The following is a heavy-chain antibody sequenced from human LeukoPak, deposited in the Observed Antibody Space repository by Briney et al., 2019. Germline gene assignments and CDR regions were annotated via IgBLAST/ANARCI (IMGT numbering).Heavy chain of an antibody. J-gene: IGHJ4*02. CDR2: ISSSGITI. CDR1: GFTFRTYE. CDR3: ARDAEQRGYFDY. Sequence: GGSLRLSCAASGFTFRTYETNWVRRAPGKGLEWVSYISSSGITIYYADSVKGRFTISRDTVKNSLYLQMKSLRAEDTAVYYCARDAEQRGYFDYWGQGTLVTVSS. V-gene: IGHV3-48*03. D-gene: IGHD6-25*01.